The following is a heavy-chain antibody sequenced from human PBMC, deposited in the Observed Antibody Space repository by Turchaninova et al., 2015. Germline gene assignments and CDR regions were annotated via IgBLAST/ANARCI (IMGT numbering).Heavy chain of an antibody. D-gene: IGHD6-13*01. J-gene: IGHJ4*02. V-gene: IGHV4-59*01. Sequence: QVQLQESGPGLVKPSETLSLTCTVSGASISSYYWNWIRQPPGKGLEWFGYMDYGGSTTYNPSLKVRVTMSLDTSRTQCSPELNSVTAADTAVYYCARGYSSSWPPHYFDYWGQGTQVTVSS. CDR2: MDYGGST. CDR1: GASISSYY. CDR3: ARGYSSSWPPHYFDY.